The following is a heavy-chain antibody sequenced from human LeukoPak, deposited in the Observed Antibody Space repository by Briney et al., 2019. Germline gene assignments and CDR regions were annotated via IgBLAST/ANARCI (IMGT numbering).Heavy chain of an antibody. CDR1: VYTFTCYY. Sequence: GASVTVSFKASVYTFTCYYMHWVRQAPGQGLEWMGWINPNSGGTNYAHKFQGRVTMTRDTSISTAYMELSRLTSDDTAVYYCARIPTGWGYCSSTSCSPGGYYFDYWGQGTLVTVSS. V-gene: IGHV1-2*07. CDR3: ARIPTGWGYCSSTSCSPGGYYFDY. CDR2: INPNSGGT. D-gene: IGHD2-2*01. J-gene: IGHJ4*02.